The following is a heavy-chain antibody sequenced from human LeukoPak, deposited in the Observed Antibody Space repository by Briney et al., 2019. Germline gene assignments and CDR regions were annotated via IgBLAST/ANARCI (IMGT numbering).Heavy chain of an antibody. CDR2: ISASGTLT. V-gene: IGHV3-48*03. J-gene: IGHJ6*04. CDR3: ARDGTPIYSSGWVYMDV. Sequence: GGSLRLSCAASGFSFSSYEMNWVRQAPGKGLEWVAYISASGTLTHYADSVEGRFTISRDNAKNSLYLQMNSLRGEDTAVYYCARDGTPIYSSGWVYMDVWGKGTTVTISS. CDR1: GFSFSSYE. D-gene: IGHD6-25*01.